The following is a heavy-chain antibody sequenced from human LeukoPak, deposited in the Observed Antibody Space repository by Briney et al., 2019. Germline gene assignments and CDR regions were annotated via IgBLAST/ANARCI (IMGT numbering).Heavy chain of an antibody. J-gene: IGHJ4*02. CDR3: AREWEYSYRLGDFDY. V-gene: IGHV3-23*01. CDR2: ISGSGGNT. CDR1: GFTFSSYA. D-gene: IGHD3-16*01. Sequence: GGSLRLSCAASGFTFSSYAMSWVRQAPGKGLEWVSGISGSGGNTYYADSVKGRFTISRDNSKNILYLQMNSLRAQDTGIYYCAREWEYSYRLGDFDYWLERTLVSDSS.